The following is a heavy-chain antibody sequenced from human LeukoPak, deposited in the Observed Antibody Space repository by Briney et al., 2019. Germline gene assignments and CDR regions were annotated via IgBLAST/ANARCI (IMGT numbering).Heavy chain of an antibody. CDR3: ARILGHHMDV. CDR1: GFTFSSYS. V-gene: IGHV3-21*01. Sequence: PGGSLRLSCAASGFTFSSYSMNWVRQAPGKGLEWVSSIGSSSSYIYYADSAKGRFTISRNNANNSLFLQLNSLRDEDTAVYYCARILGHHMDVWGKGTTVTVSS. CDR2: IGSSSSYI. J-gene: IGHJ6*03.